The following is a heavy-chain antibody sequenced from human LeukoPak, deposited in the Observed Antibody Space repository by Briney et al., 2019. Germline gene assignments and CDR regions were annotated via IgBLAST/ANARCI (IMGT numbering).Heavy chain of an antibody. Sequence: GGSLRLSCAASGFTFSSYWMSWVHQAPGKGLEWVSAISGSGGSTYYADSVKGRFTISRVNSKNTLYLQMNSLRAEDTAVYYCAKVGRDGYNPYWGQGTLVTVSS. CDR1: GFTFSSYW. V-gene: IGHV3-23*01. D-gene: IGHD5-24*01. CDR3: AKVGRDGYNPY. CDR2: ISGSGGST. J-gene: IGHJ4*02.